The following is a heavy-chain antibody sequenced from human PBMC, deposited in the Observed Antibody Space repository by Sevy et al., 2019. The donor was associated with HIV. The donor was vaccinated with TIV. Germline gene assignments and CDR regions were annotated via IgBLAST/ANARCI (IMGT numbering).Heavy chain of an antibody. CDR1: GYTFTGYY. CDR2: INPNSGGT. Sequence: ASVKVSCKASGYTFTGYYMHWVRQAPGQGLEWMGRINPNSGGTNYAQKFQGRVTMTRDTSISTAYMELSRLRSDDTAVYYCARVKEGYSVYTTDYYYYYGMDVWGQGTTVTVSS. V-gene: IGHV1-2*06. D-gene: IGHD3-22*01. J-gene: IGHJ6*02. CDR3: ARVKEGYSVYTTDYYYYYGMDV.